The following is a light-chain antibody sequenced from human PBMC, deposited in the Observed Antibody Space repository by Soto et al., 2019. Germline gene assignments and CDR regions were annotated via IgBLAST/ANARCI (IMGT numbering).Light chain of an antibody. CDR1: HSVNSH. V-gene: IGKV3-15*01. J-gene: IGKJ5*01. Sequence: MMMTQSPSTLSVSPGERVTLSCRTSHSVNSHVAWYQQKPGQAPRLLLYGASTRATCIPVRFSGSGFGTEFTLTISSLQSEDFAVYYCQQYKNWPLFGQGTRLEIK. CDR2: GAS. CDR3: QQYKNWPL.